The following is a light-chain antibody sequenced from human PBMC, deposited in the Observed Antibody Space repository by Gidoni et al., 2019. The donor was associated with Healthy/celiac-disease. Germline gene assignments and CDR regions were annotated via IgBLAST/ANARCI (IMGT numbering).Light chain of an antibody. J-gene: IGLJ3*02. V-gene: IGLV2-14*03. CDR2: DVS. CDR1: SSDVGGYNY. Sequence: QSALTQPASVSGSPGQSITTSFTGTSSDVGGYNYVSWYQQHPGKAPKLMIYDVSNRPSGVSNRFSGSKSGNTASLTISGLQAEDEADYYCSSYTSSSTLRVFGGGTKLTVL. CDR3: SSYTSSSTLRV.